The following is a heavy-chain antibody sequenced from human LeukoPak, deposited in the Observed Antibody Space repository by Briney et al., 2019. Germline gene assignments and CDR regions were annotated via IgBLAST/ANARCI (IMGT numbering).Heavy chain of an antibody. CDR3: ARDIYEYNPAGWFDP. CDR2: IYHSGST. D-gene: IGHD1-14*01. J-gene: IGHJ5*02. Sequence: SETLSLTCTVSGYSISSGSYWGWIRQTQGRGLEWIGSIYHSGSTYYNPSLNSRVTISVDTSKKQFSLRLSSVTAADTAVYYCARDIYEYNPAGWFDPWGQGTLVTVSS. V-gene: IGHV4-38-2*02. CDR1: GYSISSGSY.